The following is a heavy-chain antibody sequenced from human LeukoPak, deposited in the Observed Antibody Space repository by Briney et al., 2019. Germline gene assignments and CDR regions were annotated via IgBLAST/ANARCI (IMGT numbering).Heavy chain of an antibody. J-gene: IGHJ4*02. V-gene: IGHV1-24*01. CDR1: GYTLTELS. D-gene: IGHD2/OR15-2a*01. Sequence: ASVKVSCKVSGYTLTELSMHWVRQAPGKGLEWMGGFDPEDGETIYAQKFQGRVTMTEDTSTDTAYMELSSLISDDTAVYFCARTFRGQYYFDYWGQGTLVTVSS. CDR3: ARTFRGQYYFDY. CDR2: FDPEDGET.